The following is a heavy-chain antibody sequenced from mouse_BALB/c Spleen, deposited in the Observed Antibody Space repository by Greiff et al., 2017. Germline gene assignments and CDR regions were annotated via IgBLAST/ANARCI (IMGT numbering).Heavy chain of an antibody. V-gene: IGHV3-8*02. CDR1: GDSITSGY. J-gene: IGHJ3*01. D-gene: IGHD2-1*01. Sequence: EVKLMESGPSLVKPSQTLSLTCSVTGDSITSGYWNWIRKFPGNKLEYMGYISYSGSTYYNPSLKSRISITRDTSKNQYYLQLNSVTTEDTATYYCARYLGGNYWFAYWGQGTLVTVSA. CDR2: ISYSGST. CDR3: ARYLGGNYWFAY.